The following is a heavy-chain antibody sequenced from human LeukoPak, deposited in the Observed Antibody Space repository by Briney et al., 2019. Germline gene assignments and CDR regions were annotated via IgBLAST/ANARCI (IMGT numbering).Heavy chain of an antibody. CDR3: AKDGGEWFGPYYYYYMDV. CDR2: ISGSTYTT. J-gene: IGHJ6*03. V-gene: IGHV3-23*01. Sequence: GGSLRLSCAASGFIFSSYGMSWVRQAPGEGLEWVSGISGSTYTTYYADSVKGRFTISRDNSKNTLYLQMNSLRAEDTAVYYCAKDGGEWFGPYYYYYMDVWGKGTTVTISS. D-gene: IGHD3-10*01. CDR1: GFIFSSYG.